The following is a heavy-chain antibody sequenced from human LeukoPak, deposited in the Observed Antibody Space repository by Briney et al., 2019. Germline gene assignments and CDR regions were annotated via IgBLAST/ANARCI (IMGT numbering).Heavy chain of an antibody. CDR3: ARLSSSWYSYYYYMDV. CDR2: ISSSSSTI. V-gene: IGHV3-48*01. D-gene: IGHD6-13*01. CDR1: GFTFSNYN. Sequence: PGGSLRLSCAAPGFTFSNYNMNWVRQAPGKGLEWVSYISSSSSTIYYADSVKGRFTISRDNAKNSLYLQMNSLRAEDTAVYYCARLSSSWYSYYYYMDVWGKGTMVTVSS. J-gene: IGHJ6*03.